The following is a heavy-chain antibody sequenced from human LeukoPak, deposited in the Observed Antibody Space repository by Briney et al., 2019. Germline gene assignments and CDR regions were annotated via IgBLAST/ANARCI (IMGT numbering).Heavy chain of an antibody. CDR3: ARSRCYNCAFDI. Sequence: PSETLSLTCTVSGGSISPYYWSWIRQPAGKGLEWIERVFTSGDTKYNSSLKSRVTMSVDTSKNHFSLKLISVTAADTAVYYCARSRCYNCAFDIWGQGTMVTVSS. D-gene: IGHD2-2*02. V-gene: IGHV4-4*07. J-gene: IGHJ3*02. CDR2: VFTSGDT. CDR1: GGSISPYY.